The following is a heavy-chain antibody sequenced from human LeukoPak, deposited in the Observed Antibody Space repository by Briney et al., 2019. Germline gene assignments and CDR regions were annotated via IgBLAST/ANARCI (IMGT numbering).Heavy chain of an antibody. V-gene: IGHV1-2*02. D-gene: IGHD5-12*01. CDR2: INPNSGGT. CDR3: AREPYSGYADYFDY. Sequence: ASVKVSCKASGYTFTGYYMHWVRQAPGQGLEWMGWINPNSGGTNYAQKFQGRATMTRDTSISTAYMELSRLRSDDTAVYYCAREPYSGYADYFDYWGQGTLVSVSS. CDR1: GYTFTGYY. J-gene: IGHJ4*02.